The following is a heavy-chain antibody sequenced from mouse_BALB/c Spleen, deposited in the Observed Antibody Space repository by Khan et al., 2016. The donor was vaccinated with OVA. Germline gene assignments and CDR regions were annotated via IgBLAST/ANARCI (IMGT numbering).Heavy chain of an antibody. CDR3: ARSYDSYYFDY. V-gene: IGHV1-5*01. CDR1: GYSFTSYW. J-gene: IGHJ2*01. CDR2: IYPGNSDT. D-gene: IGHD2-4*01. Sequence: VQLKQSGTVLARPGASVKMSCKASGYSFTSYWIHWVKQRPGQGLEWIGAIYPGNSDTRYNQKFKGKAKLTAVSSASTAYMVLSSLTNDDSAVDYCARSYDSYYFDYWGQGTTLTVSS.